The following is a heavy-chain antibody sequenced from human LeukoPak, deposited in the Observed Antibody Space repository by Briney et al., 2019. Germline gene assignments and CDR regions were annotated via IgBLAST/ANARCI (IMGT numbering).Heavy chain of an antibody. CDR1: GGSISSTSYY. D-gene: IGHD1-26*01. CDR2: IYYSGST. J-gene: IGHJ4*02. Sequence: SETLSLTCTVSGGSISSTSYYWGWIRQPPGKGLERIGSIYYSGSTYYNPSLKSRVTISVDTSKNQFSLKLSSVTAADTAVYYCARLGGAPSYFDYWGQGTLVTVSS. CDR3: ARLGGAPSYFDY. V-gene: IGHV4-39*01.